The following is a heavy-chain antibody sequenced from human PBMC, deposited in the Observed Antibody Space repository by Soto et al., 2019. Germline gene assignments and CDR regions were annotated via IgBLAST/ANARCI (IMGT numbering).Heavy chain of an antibody. V-gene: IGHV3-21*01. J-gene: IGHJ4*02. Sequence: GGSLRLSCTVSGFAFNNYGINWVRQAPGKGLEWVSSISKSDYTYYSDSVKGRFTISRDNPKNSVSLQMNTLRVEDTAVYYCAREDSIIIPAVSDFWGQGTLVTVS. CDR3: AREDSIIIPAVSDF. D-gene: IGHD2-2*01. CDR1: GFAFNNYG. CDR2: ISKSDYT.